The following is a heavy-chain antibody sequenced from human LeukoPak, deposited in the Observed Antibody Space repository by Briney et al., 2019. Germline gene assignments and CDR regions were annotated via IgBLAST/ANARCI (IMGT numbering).Heavy chain of an antibody. Sequence: GGSLRLSCAASGFTFSSYGMSWVRQAPGKGLEWVSAISGSGGSTYYADSVKGRFTISRDNSKNTLYLQMNSLRAEDTAVYYCARDHRSGNLLYYYMDVWGKGTTVTVSS. J-gene: IGHJ6*03. D-gene: IGHD3-3*01. CDR1: GFTFSSYG. CDR3: ARDHRSGNLLYYYMDV. V-gene: IGHV3-23*01. CDR2: ISGSGGST.